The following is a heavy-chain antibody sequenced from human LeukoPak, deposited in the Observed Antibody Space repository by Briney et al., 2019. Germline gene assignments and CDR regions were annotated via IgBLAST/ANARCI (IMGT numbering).Heavy chain of an antibody. J-gene: IGHJ6*03. CDR3: ARDPVFGVVDYYYYMDV. V-gene: IGHV3-7*01. CDR2: IKQDGSEK. D-gene: IGHD3-3*01. Sequence: GGSLRLSCAASGFTFSSYWMSWVRQAPGKGLEWVANIKQDGSEKYYVDSVKGRFTISRDNAKNSLYLQMNSLRAEDTAVYYCARDPVFGVVDYYYYMDVWGKGTTVTVSS. CDR1: GFTFSSYW.